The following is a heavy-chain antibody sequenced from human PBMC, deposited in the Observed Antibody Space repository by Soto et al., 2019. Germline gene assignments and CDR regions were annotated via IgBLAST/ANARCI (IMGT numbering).Heavy chain of an antibody. CDR3: ARGFGSYRRRLRPESFDY. V-gene: IGHV4-34*01. CDR1: GGSFSGYY. CDR2: INHSGST. Sequence: SETLSLTCAVYGGSFSGYYWSWIRQPPGKGLEWIGEINHSGSTNYNPSLKSRVTISVDTSKNQFSLKLSSVTAADTAVYYCARGFGSYRRRLRPESFDYWGQGTLVTVSS. J-gene: IGHJ4*02. D-gene: IGHD3-16*02.